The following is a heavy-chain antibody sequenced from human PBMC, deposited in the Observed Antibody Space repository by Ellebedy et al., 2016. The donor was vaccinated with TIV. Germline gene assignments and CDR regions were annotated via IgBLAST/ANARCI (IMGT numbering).Heavy chain of an antibody. CDR3: ASATSMVRGWYYFDF. V-gene: IGHV4-34*01. CDR2: INHSGFT. D-gene: IGHD3-10*01. CDR1: GGSFNGYY. Sequence: MPSETLSLTCAVYGGSFNGYYWSWIRQLPGKGLEWIGEINHSGFTNYSPSLKSRVTISADTSQNQFSLKLSSVTAADTAVYYCASATSMVRGWYYFDFWGQGTLVTVSS. J-gene: IGHJ4*02.